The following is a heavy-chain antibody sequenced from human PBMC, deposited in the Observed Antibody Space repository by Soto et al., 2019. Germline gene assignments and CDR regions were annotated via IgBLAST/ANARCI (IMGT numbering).Heavy chain of an antibody. V-gene: IGHV1-69*02. CDR1: GGTFSSYT. D-gene: IGHD2-15*01. J-gene: IGHJ3*02. CDR2: IIPILGIA. CDR3: ARARYCSGSSCYDDAFDI. Sequence: QVQLVQSGAEVKKPGSSVKVSCKASGGTFSSYTISWVRQAPGQGLEWMGRIIPILGIANYAQKFQGRVTITADKPTSTAYMELSSLRSEDTAVYYCARARYCSGSSCYDDAFDIWGQGTMVTVSS.